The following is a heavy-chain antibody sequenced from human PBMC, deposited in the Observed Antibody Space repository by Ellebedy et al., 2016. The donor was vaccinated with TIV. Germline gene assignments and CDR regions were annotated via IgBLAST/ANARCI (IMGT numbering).Heavy chain of an antibody. CDR1: GFTFNNYW. CDR2: IKQDQSEK. J-gene: IGHJ3*02. V-gene: IGHV3-7*01. CDR3: ARYGTGAVSSYAFDI. D-gene: IGHD6-13*01. Sequence: GESLKISCVASGFTFNNYWMGWVRQAPGKGLEWVANIKQDQSEKYYVDSVEGRFTISRDNAKNSLYLQMNSLRVEDTAVYYCARYGTGAVSSYAFDIWGQGTMVTVSS.